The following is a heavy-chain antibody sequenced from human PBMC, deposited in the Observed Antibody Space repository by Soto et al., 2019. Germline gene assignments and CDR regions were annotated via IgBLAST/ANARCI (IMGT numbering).Heavy chain of an antibody. CDR2: ISGSGGST. Sequence: GGSLRLSCAASGFTFSSYSMSWVRQAPGKGLEWVSAISGSGGSTYYADSVKGRFTISRDNSKNTLYLQMNSLRAEDTAVYYCATDRAGLSRELSLYPPQNEYWGQGTLVTVSS. CDR1: GFTFSSYS. D-gene: IGHD3-16*02. CDR3: ATDRAGLSRELSLYPPQNEY. V-gene: IGHV3-23*01. J-gene: IGHJ4*02.